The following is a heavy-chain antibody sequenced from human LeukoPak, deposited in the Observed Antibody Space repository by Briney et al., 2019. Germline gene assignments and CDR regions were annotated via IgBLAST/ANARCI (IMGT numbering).Heavy chain of an antibody. J-gene: IGHJ3*02. CDR2: IIPIFGTA. CDR3: ARGRGDYYGSGSYSAFDI. D-gene: IGHD3-10*01. V-gene: IGHV1-69*06. CDR1: GGTFSSYA. Sequence: SVKVSCKASGGTFSSYAISWVRRAPGQGLEWMGGIIPIFGTANYAQKFQGRVTITADKSTSTAYMELSSLRSEDTAVYYCARGRGDYYGSGSYSAFDIWGQGTMVTVSS.